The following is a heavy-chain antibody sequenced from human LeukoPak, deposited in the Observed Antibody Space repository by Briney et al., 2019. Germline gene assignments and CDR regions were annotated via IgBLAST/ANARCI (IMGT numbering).Heavy chain of an antibody. CDR1: GGSFSGYY. V-gene: IGHV4-34*01. Sequence: SETLSLTCAVYGGSFSGYYWSWIRQPPGKGLEWIGEINHSGSTNYNPSLKSRVTISVDTSKNQFSLKLSSVTAADTAVYYCARVFQRITIFGVVIISGWFDPWGQGTLVTVSS. CDR2: INHSGST. CDR3: ARVFQRITIFGVVIISGWFDP. D-gene: IGHD3-3*01. J-gene: IGHJ5*02.